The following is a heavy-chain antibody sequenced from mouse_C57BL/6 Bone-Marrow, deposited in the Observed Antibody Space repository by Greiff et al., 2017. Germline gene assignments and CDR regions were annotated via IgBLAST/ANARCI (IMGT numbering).Heavy chain of an antibody. CDR1: GFTFSSYG. CDR2: ISSGGSST. CDR3: ARQTVVDYYAMDY. V-gene: IGHV5-6*01. D-gene: IGHD1-1*01. J-gene: IGHJ4*01. Sequence: EVMLVESGGDLVKPGGSLKLSCAASGFTFSSYGMSWVRQTPDKRLEWVATISSGGSSTYYPDSVKGRFTISRDNAKNSLYLQRSMLKYEDTAMYDCARQTVVDYYAMDYWGKGTSVTVSS.